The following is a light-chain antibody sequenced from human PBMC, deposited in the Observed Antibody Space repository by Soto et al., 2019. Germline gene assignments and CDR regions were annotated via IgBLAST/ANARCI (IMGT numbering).Light chain of an antibody. CDR1: QSVSSSY. CDR3: QQYNNWPLT. Sequence: EIVLTQAPATLSLSPGERATLSCRASQSVSSSYLAWYQQKPGQAPRLLIYGASSRATGIPVRFSGSGSGTEFTLTISSLQSEDFAVYYCQQYNNWPLTFGQGTRLEI. CDR2: GAS. V-gene: IGKV3-15*01. J-gene: IGKJ5*01.